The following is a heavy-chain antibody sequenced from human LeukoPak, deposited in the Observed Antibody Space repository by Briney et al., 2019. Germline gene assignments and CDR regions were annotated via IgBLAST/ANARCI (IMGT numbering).Heavy chain of an antibody. CDR1: GFTFSTYW. V-gene: IGHV3-74*01. Sequence: GGSLRLSCAASGFTFSTYWMHWVRQAPGKGLVWVSQINTDGNSTTYADSVKGRFTVSRDNAKNTLYLQMNSLRDEDTAVYYCARDLGTSGYYFDYWGQGTLVTVSS. CDR3: ARDLGTSGYYFDY. J-gene: IGHJ4*02. D-gene: IGHD3-22*01. CDR2: INTDGNST.